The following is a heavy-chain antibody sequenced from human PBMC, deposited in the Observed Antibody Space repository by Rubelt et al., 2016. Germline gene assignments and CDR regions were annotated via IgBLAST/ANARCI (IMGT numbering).Heavy chain of an antibody. Sequence: EVQLLESGGGLVQPGGSLRLSCAASGFTFSSYAMSWVRQAPGKGLEWVSAISGSGGSTYYAASVKGRFTISRDNSKNTLYLQMNSLRAEDTAVYYCAKASPLLWFGELSVDTHNFDYWGQGTLVTVSS. D-gene: IGHD3-10*01. CDR3: AKASPLLWFGELSVDTHNFDY. V-gene: IGHV3-23*01. CDR2: ISGSGGST. J-gene: IGHJ4*02. CDR1: GFTFSSYA.